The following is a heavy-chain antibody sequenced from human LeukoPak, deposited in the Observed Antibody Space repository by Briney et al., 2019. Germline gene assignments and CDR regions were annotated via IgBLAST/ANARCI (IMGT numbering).Heavy chain of an antibody. J-gene: IGHJ6*03. CDR3: AREERFLEWLSRYYYYYMDG. CDR1: GYTFTGYY. CDR2: INPNSGGT. V-gene: IGHV1-2*02. D-gene: IGHD3-3*01. Sequence: ASVKVSCKASGYTFTGYYMHCVRQAPGQGLEWMGWINPNSGGTNYAQKFQGRVTMTRDTSISTAYMELSRLRSDDTAVYYCAREERFLEWLSRYYYYYMDGWGKGTTVTVSS.